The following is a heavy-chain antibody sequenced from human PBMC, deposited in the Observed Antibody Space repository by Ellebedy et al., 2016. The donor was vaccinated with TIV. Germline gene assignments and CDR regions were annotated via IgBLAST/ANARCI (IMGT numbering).Heavy chain of an antibody. J-gene: IGHJ6*02. CDR3: AKDKVFGDSRWEIDV. CDR2: ISNTGSRT. Sequence: GESLKISCAPSGFTFSGYAMSWVRQAPGKGLEWVSTISNTGSRTYYADSVEGRFIISRDNSKRTLYLQMNSLSAEDTAIYYCAKDKVFGDSRWEIDVWGQGTTVTVSS. D-gene: IGHD1-26*01. CDR1: GFTFSGYA. V-gene: IGHV3-23*01.